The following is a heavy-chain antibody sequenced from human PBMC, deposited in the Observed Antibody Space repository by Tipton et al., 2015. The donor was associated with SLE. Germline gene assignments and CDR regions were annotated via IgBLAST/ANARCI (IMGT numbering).Heavy chain of an antibody. CDR2: IYYSGNT. V-gene: IGHV4-39*07. D-gene: IGHD2-8*01. CDR1: GGSISSRSYY. J-gene: IGHJ4*02. Sequence: CSVSGGSISSRSYYWAWIRQPPGKGLEWIGSIYYSGNTYYNPSLRSRVTISIDTSKNQFSLKLTSVTAADSAVYYCARQMVFAISFDYWGQGSLVTVSS. CDR3: ARQMVFAISFDY.